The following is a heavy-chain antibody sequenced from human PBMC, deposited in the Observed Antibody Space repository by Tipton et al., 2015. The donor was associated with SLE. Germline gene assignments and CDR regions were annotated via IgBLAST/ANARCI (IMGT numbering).Heavy chain of an antibody. Sequence: LRLSCTVSGGSISSSSYYWGWIRQPPGKGLEWIGSIYYSGNTYYNPSLKSRVTISVDTSKNQFSLKLSSVTAADTAVYYCARRLVAAASDWYFGLWGRGTLVTVSS. CDR3: ARRLVAAASDWYFGL. CDR1: GGSISSSSYY. J-gene: IGHJ2*01. V-gene: IGHV4-39*07. CDR2: IYYSGNT. D-gene: IGHD2-2*01.